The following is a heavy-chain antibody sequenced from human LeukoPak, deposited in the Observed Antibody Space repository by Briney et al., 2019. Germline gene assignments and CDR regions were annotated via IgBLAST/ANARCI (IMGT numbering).Heavy chain of an antibody. CDR2: IYSGGST. CDR3: ARDIRDSSGYHTIDY. CDR1: GFTVSSNY. J-gene: IGHJ4*02. Sequence: GGSLRLSCAASGFTVSSNYMSWVCQAPGQGLEWVSVIYSGGSTYYADSVTGRFTISRDNSKNTQYLQMNSLRAEDTAVYYCARDIRDSSGYHTIDYWGQGTLVTVSS. D-gene: IGHD3-22*01. V-gene: IGHV3-66*01.